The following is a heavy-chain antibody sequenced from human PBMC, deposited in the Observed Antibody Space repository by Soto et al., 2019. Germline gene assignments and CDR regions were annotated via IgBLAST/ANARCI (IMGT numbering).Heavy chain of an antibody. J-gene: IGHJ6*02. V-gene: IGHV4-59*01. CDR1: GGSISSYY. CDR2: TYYSGST. Sequence: SETLSLTCTVSGGSISSYYWSWIRQPPGKGLEWIGYTYYSGSTNYNPSLKSRVTISVDTSKNQFSLKLSSVTAADTAVYYCARGATVTSSYGMGVWGQGTTVTVSS. D-gene: IGHD4-17*01. CDR3: ARGATVTSSYGMGV.